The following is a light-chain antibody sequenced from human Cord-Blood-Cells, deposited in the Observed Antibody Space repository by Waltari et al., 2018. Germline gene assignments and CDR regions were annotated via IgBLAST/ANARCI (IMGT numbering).Light chain of an antibody. Sequence: AIRMTQSPSSFSASTGDRVTITCRASQGISSYLAWYQQKPGKAPKLLIYAASTLQSGGPSRFCGSGSGTDFTLTISCLQSEDFATYYCQQYYSYPESFGQGTKLEIK. CDR1: QGISSY. J-gene: IGKJ2*03. CDR2: AAS. CDR3: QQYYSYPES. V-gene: IGKV1-8*01.